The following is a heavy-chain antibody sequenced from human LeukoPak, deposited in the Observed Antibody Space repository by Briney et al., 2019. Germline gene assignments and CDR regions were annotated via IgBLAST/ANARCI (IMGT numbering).Heavy chain of an antibody. CDR3: ARGRGGTYPPGIY. V-gene: IGHV3-33*01. D-gene: IGHD1-26*01. CDR2: MWDDESNK. CDR1: GLTFSSHG. J-gene: IGHJ4*02. Sequence: PGGSLRLSCAASGLTFSSHGMHWVRQAPGKGLEWVAVMWDDESNKYYADSVKGRFTISRDNSKNILYLQMNYLGAEDTAVYYCARGRGGTYPPGIYWGQGTLVTVSS.